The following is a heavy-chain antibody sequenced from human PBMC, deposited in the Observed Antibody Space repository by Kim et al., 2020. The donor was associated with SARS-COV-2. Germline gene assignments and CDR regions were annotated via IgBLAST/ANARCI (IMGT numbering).Heavy chain of an antibody. Sequence: SETLSLTCAVSGGSISSSNWWSWVRQPPGKGLEWIGEIYHSGSTNYNPSLKSRVTISVDKSKNQFSLKLSSVTAADTAVYYCAREGYSSSWYPWYYGMDVWGQGTTVTVSS. CDR3: AREGYSSSWYPWYYGMDV. CDR1: GGSISSSNW. CDR2: IYHSGST. V-gene: IGHV4-4*02. J-gene: IGHJ6*02. D-gene: IGHD6-13*01.